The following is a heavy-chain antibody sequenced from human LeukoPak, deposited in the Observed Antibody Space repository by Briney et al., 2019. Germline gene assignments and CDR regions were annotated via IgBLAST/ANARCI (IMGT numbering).Heavy chain of an antibody. J-gene: IGHJ4*02. CDR1: GYTFTGYY. CDR2: INPNSGGT. CDR3: ASGKQRGYPDY. Sequence: ASVKVSCKASGYTFTGYYMHWVRQAPGHRLEWMGWINPNSGGTNSAQKFRGRVTMTRDTSISTAYMELSRPRSDDTAVYYCASGKQRGYPDYWGQGTLVTVSS. D-gene: IGHD5-18*01. V-gene: IGHV1-2*02.